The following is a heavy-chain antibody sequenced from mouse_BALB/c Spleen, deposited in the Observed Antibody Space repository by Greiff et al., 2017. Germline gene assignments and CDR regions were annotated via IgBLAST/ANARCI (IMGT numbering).Heavy chain of an antibody. CDR1: GFTFTDYY. J-gene: IGHJ3*01. CDR2: IRNKANGYTT. D-gene: IGHD2-1*01. V-gene: IGHV7-3*02. Sequence: EVQVVESGGGLVQPGGSLRLSCATSGFTFTDYYMSWVRQPPGKALEWLGFIRNKANGYTTEYSASVKGRFTISRDNSQSILYLQMNTLRAEDSATYSCAIDNYYGNWFAYWGQGTLVTVSA. CDR3: AIDNYYGNWFAY.